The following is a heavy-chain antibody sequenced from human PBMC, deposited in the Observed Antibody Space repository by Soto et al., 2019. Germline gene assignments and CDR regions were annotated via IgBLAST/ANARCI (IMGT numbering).Heavy chain of an antibody. J-gene: IGHJ4*02. CDR1: GDSISSYY. CDR2: LYSSGST. Sequence: SETLSLTCTVSGDSISSYYWSWIRQSAGKGLEWIGRLYSSGSTMYNPSLKSRVTMSLDTSKNQFSLKLSSVTAADTAVYYCARGYTNGWFTDYWGQGTLVTVSS. V-gene: IGHV4-4*07. CDR3: ARGYTNGWFTDY. D-gene: IGHD6-19*01.